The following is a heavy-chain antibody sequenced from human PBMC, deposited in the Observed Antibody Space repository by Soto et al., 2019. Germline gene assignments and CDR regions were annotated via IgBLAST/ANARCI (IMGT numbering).Heavy chain of an antibody. Sequence: SETLSLTCTVSGGSISSGGYYWSRIRQHPGKGLEWIGYIYYSGSTYYNPSLKSRVTISVDTSKNQFSLKLSSVTAADTAVYYCARGNLYDSSGYYYLDAFDIWGQGTMVTVSS. CDR3: ARGNLYDSSGYYYLDAFDI. CDR1: GGSISSGGYY. D-gene: IGHD3-22*01. CDR2: IYYSGST. J-gene: IGHJ3*02. V-gene: IGHV4-31*03.